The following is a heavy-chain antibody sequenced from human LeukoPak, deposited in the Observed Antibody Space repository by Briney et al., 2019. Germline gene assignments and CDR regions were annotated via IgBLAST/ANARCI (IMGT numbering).Heavy chain of an antibody. CDR2: IDYSGST. D-gene: IGHD1-26*01. V-gene: IGHV4-31*03. J-gene: IGHJ4*02. Sequence: SETLSLTCTVSGDSISSGAYYWSWIRQHPGKGLEWMGYIDYSGSTYYNPSLKSRVTISVHTSKDQFSLKLRSVTAADTAVYYCASMSLVVATLASDYWGQGALVTVSS. CDR3: ASMSLVVATLASDY. CDR1: GDSISSGAYY.